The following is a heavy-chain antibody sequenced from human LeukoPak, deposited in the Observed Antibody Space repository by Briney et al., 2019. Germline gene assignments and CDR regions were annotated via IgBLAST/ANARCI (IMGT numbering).Heavy chain of an antibody. CDR3: ARADTAMVGVAFDI. CDR2: MNPNSGNT. J-gene: IGHJ3*02. Sequence: GASVKVSCKASGYTFTSYDINWVRQATGQGLEWMGWMNPNSGNTGYAQKFQGRVTITRNTSISTAYMELSSLRSEDTAVYYRARADTAMVGVAFDIWGQGTMVTVSS. V-gene: IGHV1-8*03. CDR1: GYTFTSYD. D-gene: IGHD5-18*01.